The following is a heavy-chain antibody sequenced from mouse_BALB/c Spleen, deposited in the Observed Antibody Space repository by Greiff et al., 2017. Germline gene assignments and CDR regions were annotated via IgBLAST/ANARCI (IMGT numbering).Heavy chain of an antibody. CDR2: IWAGGST. CDR1: GFSLTSYG. Sequence: VQLQQSGPGLVQPSQSLSITCTVSGFSLTSYGVHWVRQPPGKGLEWLGVIWAGGSTNYNSALMSRLSISKDNSKSQVFLKMNSLQTDDTAMYYCARGGNYPYYAMDYWGQGTSVTVSS. V-gene: IGHV2-9*02. D-gene: IGHD2-1*01. J-gene: IGHJ4*01. CDR3: ARGGNYPYYAMDY.